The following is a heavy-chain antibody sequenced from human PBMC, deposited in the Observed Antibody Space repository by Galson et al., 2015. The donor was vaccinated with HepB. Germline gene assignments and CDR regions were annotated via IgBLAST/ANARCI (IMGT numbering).Heavy chain of an antibody. D-gene: IGHD3-22*01. V-gene: IGHV1-69*13. J-gene: IGHJ5*02. CDR1: GGTFSSYG. CDR3: ARDGGTYHYDTSGYRAFWFDP. CDR2: IIPIFGTT. Sequence: SVKVSCKASGGTFSSYGISWVRQAPGQGLEWMGGIIPIFGTTNYAQKSQGRVTITADESTSTAYMELSSLRSEDTAVYYCARDGGTYHYDTSGYRAFWFDPWGQGTLVTVSS.